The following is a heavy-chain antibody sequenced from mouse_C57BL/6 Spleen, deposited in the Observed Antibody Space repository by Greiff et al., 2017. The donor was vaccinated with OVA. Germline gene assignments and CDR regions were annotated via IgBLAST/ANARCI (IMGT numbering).Heavy chain of an antibody. CDR1: GYTFTDYN. Sequence: VQLKESGPELVKPGASVKIPCKASGYTFTDYNMDWVKQSHGKSLEWIGDINPNNGGTIYNQKFKGKATLTVDKSSSTAYMELRSLTSEDTAVYYCARLGSSGYGAWFAYWGQGTLVTVSA. D-gene: IGHD3-2*02. CDR2: INPNNGGT. CDR3: ARLGSSGYGAWFAY. J-gene: IGHJ3*01. V-gene: IGHV1-18*01.